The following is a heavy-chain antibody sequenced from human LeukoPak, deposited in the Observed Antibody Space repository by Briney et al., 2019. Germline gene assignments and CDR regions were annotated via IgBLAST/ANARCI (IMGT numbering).Heavy chain of an antibody. CDR2: INHSGST. J-gene: IGHJ3*02. D-gene: IGHD3-10*01. V-gene: IGHV4-34*01. CDR3: ARSLYYYGSDSFDI. CDR1: GGSFSGYY. Sequence: SETLSLTCAVYGGSFSGYYWSWIRQPPGKGLEWIGEINHSGSTNYNPSLKSRVTISVDTSKNQFSLKLSSVTAADTAVYFCARSLYYYGSDSFDIWGQGTMVTVSS.